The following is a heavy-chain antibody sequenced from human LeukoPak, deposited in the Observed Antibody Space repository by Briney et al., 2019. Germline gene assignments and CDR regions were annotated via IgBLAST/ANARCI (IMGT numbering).Heavy chain of an antibody. CDR1: GGTFSSYA. CDR2: IIPIFGTA. CDR3: ARSGSGIAAAGNYYYYMDV. J-gene: IGHJ6*03. Sequence: VASVKVSCKASGGTFSSYAVSWVRQAPGQGLEWMGGIIPIFGTANYAQKFHGRVTITTDESTSTAYMELSSLRSEDTAVYYCARSGSGIAAAGNYYYYMDVWGKETTVTVSS. V-gene: IGHV1-69*05. D-gene: IGHD6-13*01.